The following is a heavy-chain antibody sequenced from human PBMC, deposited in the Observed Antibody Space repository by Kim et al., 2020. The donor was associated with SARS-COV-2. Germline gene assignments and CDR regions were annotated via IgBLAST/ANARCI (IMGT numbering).Heavy chain of an antibody. J-gene: IGHJ4*02. CDR3: AHDSSGYGKFDN. D-gene: IGHD3-22*01. V-gene: IGHV4-39*01. Sequence: YYHPALKGRVTASLDTSNNQVSLSLSSVTAADTSVYYCAHDSSGYGKFDNWGQGTLVTVSS.